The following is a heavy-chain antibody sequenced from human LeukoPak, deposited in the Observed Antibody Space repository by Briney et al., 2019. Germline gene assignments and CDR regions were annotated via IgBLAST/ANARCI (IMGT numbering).Heavy chain of an antibody. J-gene: IGHJ4*02. CDR3: STVFILSGGSYQHYFDY. D-gene: IGHD1-26*01. Sequence: GGSLRLSCAASGFTASDYYMSWIRRAPGKGLEWISYLSSSYGTTYYADSVKGRFTISRDNAKTPLYLQMNSLGAEDTAVYYCSTVFILSGGSYQHYFDYWGQGTLVTVSS. V-gene: IGHV3-11*01. CDR2: LSSSYGTT. CDR1: GFTASDYY.